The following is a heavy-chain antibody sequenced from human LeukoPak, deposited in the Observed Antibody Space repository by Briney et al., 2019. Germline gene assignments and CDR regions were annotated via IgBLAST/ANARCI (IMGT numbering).Heavy chain of an antibody. J-gene: IGHJ6*03. CDR2: IYYSGST. CDR3: ARDIPLGGLWNYYYYMDV. CDR1: GGSISSRSYY. V-gene: IGHV4-39*07. Sequence: PSETLSLTCTVSGGSISSRSYYWGWIRQPPGKGLEWIGSIYYSGSTYYNPSLQSRVTIPVDTSKNQFSLKLSSVTAADTAVYYCARDIPLGGLWNYYYYMDVWGKGTTVTISS. D-gene: IGHD2/OR15-2a*01.